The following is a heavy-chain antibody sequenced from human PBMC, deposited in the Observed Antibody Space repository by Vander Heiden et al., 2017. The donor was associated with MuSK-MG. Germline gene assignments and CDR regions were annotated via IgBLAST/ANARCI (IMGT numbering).Heavy chain of an antibody. J-gene: IGHJ4*02. CDR3: VRVPFFDFHFDS. V-gene: IGHV3-11*06. CDR2: ISNTSTYI. Sequence: QVQLVESGGGLVKPGGSLRLSCGVSGFPFSDYYMSWVRQAPGKGLEWISYISNTSTYINYADSVKGRFAISRDNAKNSLYLQMNSLRAEDTAVYYCVRVPFFDFHFDSWGQGTLVTVSS. CDR1: GFPFSDYY. D-gene: IGHD3-9*01.